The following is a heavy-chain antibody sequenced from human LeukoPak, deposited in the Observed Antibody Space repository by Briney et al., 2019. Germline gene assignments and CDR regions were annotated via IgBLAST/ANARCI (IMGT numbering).Heavy chain of an antibody. CDR3: ARDWSGDSRLDY. V-gene: IGHV3-66*01. CDR2: VYAGGAT. D-gene: IGHD4-17*01. Sequence: GGSLRLSYAASGFNVSSNYMTWVRQAPGKGLVWVSIVYAGGATYYADAVKGRFTISRDNSKNTVDLQMNSLRAEDTAVYFCARDWSGDSRLDYWGQGTLVTVSS. J-gene: IGHJ4*02. CDR1: GFNVSSNY.